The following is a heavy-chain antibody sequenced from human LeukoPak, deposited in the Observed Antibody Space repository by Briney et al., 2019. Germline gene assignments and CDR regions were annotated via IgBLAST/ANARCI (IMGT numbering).Heavy chain of an antibody. Sequence: GGSLRLSCTASGFNFGAYAMSWVRQAPGKGLEWVGFVTSQAFGERKEYAASVRGRFTISRDDSKSTAYLQMNSLKTEDTAVYFCTRNGRGCSSTSCYAGRFDPWGQGTQVTVSS. D-gene: IGHD2-2*01. CDR3: TRNGRGCSSTSCYAGRFDP. J-gene: IGHJ5*02. V-gene: IGHV3-49*04. CDR2: VTSQAFGERK. CDR1: GFNFGAYA.